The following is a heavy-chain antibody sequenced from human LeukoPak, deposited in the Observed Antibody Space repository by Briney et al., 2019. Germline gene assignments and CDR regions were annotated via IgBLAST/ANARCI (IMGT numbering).Heavy chain of an antibody. Sequence: SETLSLTCTVSGGSISSSSYYWGWIRQPPGKGLGWIGSIYYSGSTYYNPSLKSRVTISVDTSKNQFSLKLSSVTAADTAVYYCARSRGSWYDFYYYYMDVWGKGTTVTISS. J-gene: IGHJ6*03. CDR1: GGSISSSSYY. CDR3: ARSRGSWYDFYYYYMDV. D-gene: IGHD6-13*01. V-gene: IGHV4-39*01. CDR2: IYYSGST.